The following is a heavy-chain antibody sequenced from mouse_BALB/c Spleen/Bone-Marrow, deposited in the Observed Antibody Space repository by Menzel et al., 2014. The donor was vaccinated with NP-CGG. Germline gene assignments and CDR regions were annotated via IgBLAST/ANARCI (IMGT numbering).Heavy chain of an antibody. CDR1: GYTFTNYW. CDR2: IFPGIGTT. J-gene: IGHJ2*01. D-gene: IGHD2-1*01. CDR3: ARGGNYGY. Sequence: VQLQQSGAEMVKPGASVKLSCKTSGYTFTNYWIQWVKQRPGQGLGWIGEIFPGIGTTYYNEKFKGKATLTIDTSSSTAYMQLSSLTSEDSAVYFCARGGNYGYWGQISTLSVSS. V-gene: IGHV1S132*01.